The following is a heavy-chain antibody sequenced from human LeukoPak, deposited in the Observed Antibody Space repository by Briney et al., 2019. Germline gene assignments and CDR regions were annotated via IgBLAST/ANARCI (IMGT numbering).Heavy chain of an antibody. J-gene: IGHJ6*02. Sequence: GGSLRLSCAASGFTFSSYSMNWVRQAPGKGLEWVSSISSSSSYIYYADSVKGRFTISRDNAKNSLHLQMNSLRAEDTAVYYCAGHYGSGSASFYGMDVWGQGTTVTVSS. CDR1: GFTFSSYS. CDR2: ISSSSSYI. D-gene: IGHD3-10*01. CDR3: AGHYGSGSASFYGMDV. V-gene: IGHV3-21*01.